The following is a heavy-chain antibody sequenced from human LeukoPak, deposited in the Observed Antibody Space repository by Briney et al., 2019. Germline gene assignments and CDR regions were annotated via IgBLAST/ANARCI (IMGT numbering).Heavy chain of an antibody. CDR1: GFIFSEYV. CDR3: AKDHYAYYYYMDV. J-gene: IGHJ6*03. CDR2: ITASGDRT. Sequence: GQTLRLSCAASGFIFSEYVMIGVRHAPGKGLEGGSGITASGDRTYYAASVKGRFTIYRDNSKNTLYLQMNSLRAEDTVVYYCAKDHYAYYYYMDVWGKGTTVTISS. V-gene: IGHV3-23*01.